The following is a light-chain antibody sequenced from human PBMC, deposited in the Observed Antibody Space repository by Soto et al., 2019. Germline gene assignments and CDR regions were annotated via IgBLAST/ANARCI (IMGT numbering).Light chain of an antibody. CDR1: QRGTDT. Sequence: EIEVTQSPATQSVTPGESVTLSCRASQRGTDTLAWYQQRPGQAPRLLIFAASTRATGIPARFSGSVSGTEFTLTISSLQSEDFAIYYCQQYNNWPPYTFGQGTKLEIK. V-gene: IGKV3D-15*01. CDR2: AAS. J-gene: IGKJ2*01. CDR3: QQYNNWPPYT.